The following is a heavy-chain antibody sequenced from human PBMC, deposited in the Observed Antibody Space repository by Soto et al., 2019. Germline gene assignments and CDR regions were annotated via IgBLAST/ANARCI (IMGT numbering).Heavy chain of an antibody. CDR3: ARDGSGGLIDS. J-gene: IGHJ5*01. D-gene: IGHD2-15*01. V-gene: IGHV4-30-2*01. CDR1: GGSISSCGYS. CDR2: IYHSGST. Sequence: PAETLARSCAVSGGSISSCGYSWSWIRQPPGKGLEWIGYIYHSGSTYYNPSRKSRVTISVDRSKNKFSLKLSSVTAAETAVYYCARDGSGGLIDSWAQRTLDTVSS.